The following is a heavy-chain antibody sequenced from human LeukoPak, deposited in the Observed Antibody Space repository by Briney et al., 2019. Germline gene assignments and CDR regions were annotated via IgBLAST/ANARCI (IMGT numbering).Heavy chain of an antibody. J-gene: IGHJ4*02. CDR2: IIPILGIA. CDR1: GGTFSSYA. D-gene: IGHD2-2*01. V-gene: IGHV1-69*04. Sequence: SVKVSCKASGGTFSSYAISWVRPAPGQGLEWMGRIIPILGIANYAQKFQGRVTITADKSTSTAYMELSSLRSEDTAVYYCARDTHCSSTSCSLTFDYWGQGTLVTVSS. CDR3: ARDTHCSSTSCSLTFDY.